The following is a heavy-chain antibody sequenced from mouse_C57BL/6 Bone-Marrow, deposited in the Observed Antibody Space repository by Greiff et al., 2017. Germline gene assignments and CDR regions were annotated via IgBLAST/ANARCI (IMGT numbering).Heavy chain of an antibody. D-gene: IGHD1-3*01. CDR2: INPNYSTT. CDR3: ARGSDNVYAMDN. V-gene: IGHV1-39*01. Sequence: LVESGPELVKPGASVKISCKASGYSFTDYNMNWVKQSNGKSLEWIGDINPNYSTTSYNQKFKGKATLTVDQSSSTAYMQLSRLTSEDSAVYDCARGSDNVYAMDNEGGGKAVTVS. CDR1: GYSFTDYN. J-gene: IGHJ4*01.